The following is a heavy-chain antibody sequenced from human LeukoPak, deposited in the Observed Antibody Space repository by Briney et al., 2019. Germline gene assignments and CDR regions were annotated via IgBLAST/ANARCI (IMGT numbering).Heavy chain of an antibody. CDR3: ARDLGYYCSGGSCYPYYYYGMDV. CDR2: ISAYNGNT. V-gene: IGHV1-18*01. D-gene: IGHD2-15*01. Sequence: GASVKVSCKASGYIFTTYGISWVRQAPGQGLEWMGWISAYNGNTNYAQNLQGRVTMTTDTSTNTAYMELRSLRSDDTAVYYCARDLGYYCSGGSCYPYYYYGMDVWGQGTTVTVSS. CDR1: GYIFTTYG. J-gene: IGHJ6*02.